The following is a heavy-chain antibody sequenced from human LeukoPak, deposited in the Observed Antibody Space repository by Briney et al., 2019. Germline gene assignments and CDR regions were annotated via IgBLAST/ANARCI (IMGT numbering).Heavy chain of an antibody. CDR2: TYYRSKWYN. Sequence: SQTLSLTCAISGDSVSSNSAAWNWIRRSPSRGLEWLGRTYYRSKWYNDYPVSVKSRITINPDTSKNQFSLHLNSVTPEDTAVYYCARGVAGTCAFDIWGQGTMVTVSS. J-gene: IGHJ3*02. V-gene: IGHV6-1*01. CDR3: ARGVAGTCAFDI. CDR1: GDSVSSNSAA. D-gene: IGHD1-14*01.